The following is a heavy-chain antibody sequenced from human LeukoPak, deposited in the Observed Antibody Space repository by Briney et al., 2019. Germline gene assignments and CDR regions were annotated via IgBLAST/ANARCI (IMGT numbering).Heavy chain of an antibody. Sequence: PGGSLRLSCAASGFTFSSYAMSWVRQAPGKGLEWVSAISGSGGSTYYADSVKGRFTISRDNSKNTLYLQMNSLRAEDTAVYYCVKGNYDFWSGYSVDYWGQGTLVTVSS. V-gene: IGHV3-23*01. J-gene: IGHJ4*02. CDR3: VKGNYDFWSGYSVDY. D-gene: IGHD3-3*01. CDR2: ISGSGGST. CDR1: GFTFSSYA.